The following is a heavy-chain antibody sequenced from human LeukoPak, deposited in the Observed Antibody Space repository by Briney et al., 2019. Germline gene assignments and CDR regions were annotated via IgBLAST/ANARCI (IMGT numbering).Heavy chain of an antibody. D-gene: IGHD2-8*01. Sequence: SESLSLTCTVSRGSISSSTYYWSWVRQPPGKGLEWIASIYYTGSTYYNPSLKSRVTISLDMSKNEFSLTMSSVTAADTAVYFCTAEKNGSPHYWGQGTQVTVSS. CDR1: RGSISSSTYY. J-gene: IGHJ4*02. V-gene: IGHV4-39*07. CDR3: TAEKNGSPHY. CDR2: IYYTGST.